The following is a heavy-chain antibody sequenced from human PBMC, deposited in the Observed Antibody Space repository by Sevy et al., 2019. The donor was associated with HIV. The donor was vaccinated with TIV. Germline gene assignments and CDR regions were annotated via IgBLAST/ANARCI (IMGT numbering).Heavy chain of an antibody. CDR3: AKDVY. Sequence: GGSLRLSCAASGFTFSDYGMHWVRQAPGKGLEWVAVIWSDGSNKYYGDSVKGRFTISRDSSKNTLFLQMNSLRAEDTAVYYCAKDVYWGQGTLVTVSS. J-gene: IGHJ4*02. V-gene: IGHV3-33*06. CDR1: GFTFSDYG. CDR2: IWSDGSNK.